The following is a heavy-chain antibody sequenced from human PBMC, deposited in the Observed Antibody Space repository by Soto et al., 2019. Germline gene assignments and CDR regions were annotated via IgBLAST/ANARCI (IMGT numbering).Heavy chain of an antibody. CDR2: IVVGSGNT. D-gene: IGHD2-2*01. Sequence: TSVKVSCKASGFTFTSSAMQWVRQARGQRLEWIGWIVVGSGNTNYAQKFQERVTITRDMSTSTAYMELSSLRSEDTAVYCCAAAVPAAIRYYYMDVWGKGTTVTVSS. V-gene: IGHV1-58*02. CDR3: AAAVPAAIRYYYMDV. J-gene: IGHJ6*03. CDR1: GFTFTSSA.